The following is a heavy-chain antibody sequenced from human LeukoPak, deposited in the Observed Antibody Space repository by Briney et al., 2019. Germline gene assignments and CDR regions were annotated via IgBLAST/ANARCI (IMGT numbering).Heavy chain of an antibody. CDR1: GGSISSSSYY. D-gene: IGHD3-22*01. V-gene: IGHV4-39*01. Sequence: PSETLSLTCTVSGGSISSSSYYWGWLRHPPGKGLDWVGSTSYRGCTYYNASLKSRVTTSVDTSKNQFSLQLTSVTAADTAVYYCARRAEYFDSSGYYGYYFDFWGQGTLVTVSS. CDR3: ARRAEYFDSSGYYGYYFDF. J-gene: IGHJ4*02. CDR2: TSYRGCT.